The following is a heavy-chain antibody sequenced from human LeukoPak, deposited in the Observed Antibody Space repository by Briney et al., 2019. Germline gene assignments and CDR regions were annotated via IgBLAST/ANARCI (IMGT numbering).Heavy chain of an antibody. D-gene: IGHD3-10*01. Sequence: KSSETLSLTCAVYGGSFSGYYGSWIRQPPGKGLEWIGEINHSGSTNYNPSLKSRVTISVDTSKNQFSLKLSSVTAADTAVYYCARQYYYGSGNPYDYWGQGTLVTVSS. J-gene: IGHJ4*02. CDR2: INHSGST. CDR1: GGSFSGYY. CDR3: ARQYYYGSGNPYDY. V-gene: IGHV4-34*01.